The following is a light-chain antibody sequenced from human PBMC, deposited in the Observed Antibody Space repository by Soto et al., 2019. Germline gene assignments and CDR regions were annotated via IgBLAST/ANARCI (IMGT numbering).Light chain of an antibody. V-gene: IGLV2-8*01. Sequence: QSALTQPPSASGSPGQSVTISCTGTSSDVGSYKFVSWYQRHPGKAPKLMMYEVSKRPSGVPDRFSGSKSCNTAPLTVSGLQAEDEADYFCSSYAGNYNLVFGGGTKVTVL. CDR1: SSDVGSYKF. CDR2: EVS. J-gene: IGLJ2*01. CDR3: SSYAGNYNLV.